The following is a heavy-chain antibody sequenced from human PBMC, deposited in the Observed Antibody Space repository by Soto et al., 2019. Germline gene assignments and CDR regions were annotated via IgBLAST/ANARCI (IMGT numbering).Heavy chain of an antibody. V-gene: IGHV3-30*18. CDR1: GFTFSSYG. CDR3: ANLLSSSLDY. Sequence: RRLSCAASGFTFSSYGMHWVRQAPGKGLEWVAVISYDGSNKYYADSVKGRFTISRDNSKNTLYLQMNSLRAEDTAVYYCANLLSSSLDYWGQGTLVTVSS. CDR2: ISYDGSNK. J-gene: IGHJ4*02. D-gene: IGHD6-6*01.